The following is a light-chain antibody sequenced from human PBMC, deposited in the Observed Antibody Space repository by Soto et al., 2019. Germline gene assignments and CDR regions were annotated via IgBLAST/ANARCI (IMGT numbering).Light chain of an antibody. CDR1: QSMSTY. Sequence: GDRVTITCRASQSMSTYLNWYQQRPGKAPKLLIYAASSLQSGVPSRFSGSGSETDFTLTISSLQPEDFATYYCQQSYSLPRTFGQGTKVEIK. V-gene: IGKV1-39*01. CDR2: AAS. J-gene: IGKJ1*01. CDR3: QQSYSLPRT.